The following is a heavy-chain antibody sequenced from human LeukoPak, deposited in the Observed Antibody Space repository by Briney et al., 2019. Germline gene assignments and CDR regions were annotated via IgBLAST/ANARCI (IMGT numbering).Heavy chain of an antibody. Sequence: SSETLSLTCTVSGGSISSGDYYWSWIRQPPGKGLEWIGYIYYSGSTYYNPSLKSRVTISVDTSKNQFSLKLSSVTAVDTAVYYCARATSSGWLSPNFDYWGQGTLVTVSS. CDR2: IYYSGST. V-gene: IGHV4-30-4*02. CDR1: GGSISSGDYY. CDR3: ARATSSGWLSPNFDY. J-gene: IGHJ4*02. D-gene: IGHD6-19*01.